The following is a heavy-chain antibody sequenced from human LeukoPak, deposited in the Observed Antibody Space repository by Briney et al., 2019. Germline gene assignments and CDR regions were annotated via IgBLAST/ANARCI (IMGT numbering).Heavy chain of an antibody. CDR1: GFTFSSYV. CDR2: ISSGTTYV. V-gene: IGHV3-21*01. J-gene: IGHJ3*02. D-gene: IGHD3-10*01. Sequence: GSLRLSCAASGFTFSSYVMNWVRQAPGKGLEWVSSISSGTTYVFYADSVKGRFTISRDNDRNSLFLQMNSLRAEDTAVYYCARDASPYYGSGSHDAFDIWGQGTMVTVSS. CDR3: ARDASPYYGSGSHDAFDI.